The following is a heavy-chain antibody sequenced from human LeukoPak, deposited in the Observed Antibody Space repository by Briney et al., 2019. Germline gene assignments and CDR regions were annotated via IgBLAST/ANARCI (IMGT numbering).Heavy chain of an antibody. V-gene: IGHV3-48*01. D-gene: IGHD2-2*01. Sequence: PGESLRLSCAASGFAFSGYSMTWVRQAPGKGLEWVSYISSSSVRSTIYYADSVKGRFIISRGNAKNSLYLQMNSLRVDDTAIYYCARKNGYCSSTSCYLFDYWGQGTLVAVSS. CDR1: GFAFSGYS. CDR3: ARKNGYCSSTSCYLFDY. J-gene: IGHJ4*02. CDR2: ISSSSVRSTI.